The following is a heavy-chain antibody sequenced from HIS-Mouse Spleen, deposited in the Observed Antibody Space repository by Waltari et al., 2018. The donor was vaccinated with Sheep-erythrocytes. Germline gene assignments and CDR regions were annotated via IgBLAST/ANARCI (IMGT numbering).Heavy chain of an antibody. CDR3: ALSVDLAGAFDI. CDR2: INHSGST. J-gene: IGHJ3*02. D-gene: IGHD6-19*01. Sequence: QVQLQQWGAGLLKPSETLSLTCAVYGGSFSGYYWSWIRQPPGKGLEWIGEINHSGSTNDNPSLHKSRVTISVDTSKNQFSLKLSSVTAADTAVYYCALSVDLAGAFDIWGQGTMVTVSS. CDR1: GGSFSGYY. V-gene: IGHV4-34*01.